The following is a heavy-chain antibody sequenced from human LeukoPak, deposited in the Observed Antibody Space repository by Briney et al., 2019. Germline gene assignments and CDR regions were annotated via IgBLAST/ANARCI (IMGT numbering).Heavy chain of an antibody. V-gene: IGHV1-18*01. J-gene: IGHJ4*02. Sequence: ASVKFSCKASGYTFTSYGISCVRQAPGQGLEWMGWISAYNGNTNYAQKLQGRVTMTTDTSTSTAYMELRSLRSDDTAVYYCARGHGAARPYYFDYWGQGTLVTVSS. D-gene: IGHD6-6*01. CDR1: GYTFTSYG. CDR3: ARGHGAARPYYFDY. CDR2: ISAYNGNT.